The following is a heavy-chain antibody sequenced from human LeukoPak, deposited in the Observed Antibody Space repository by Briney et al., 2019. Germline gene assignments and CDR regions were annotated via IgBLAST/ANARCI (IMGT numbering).Heavy chain of an antibody. J-gene: IGHJ2*01. CDR2: INPSGGST. CDR1: GYTFASHY. Sequence: ASVKVSCKASGYTFASHYMHWVRQAPGQGLEWMGIINPSGGSTTYAQKFQGRVTMTRDTSTSTVYMELSSLSSEDTAVYYCGRVNCGGDCQSWYFDLWGRGTLVTVSS. D-gene: IGHD2-21*02. V-gene: IGHV1-46*01. CDR3: GRVNCGGDCQSWYFDL.